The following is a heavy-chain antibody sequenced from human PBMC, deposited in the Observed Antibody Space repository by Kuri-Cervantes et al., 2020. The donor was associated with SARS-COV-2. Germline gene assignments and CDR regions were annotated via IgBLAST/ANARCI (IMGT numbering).Heavy chain of an antibody. J-gene: IGHJ4*02. CDR1: GFTFSSYG. CDR3: AKDLRLLWFGELLY. CDR2: ISYDGSNK. Sequence: GESLKISCAASGFTFSSYGMHWVRQAPGKGLEWVAVISYDGSNKYYADSVKGRFTISRDNSKNTLYLQMSSLRAEDTAVYYCAKDLRLLWFGELLYWGQGTLVTVSS. D-gene: IGHD3-10*01. V-gene: IGHV3-30*18.